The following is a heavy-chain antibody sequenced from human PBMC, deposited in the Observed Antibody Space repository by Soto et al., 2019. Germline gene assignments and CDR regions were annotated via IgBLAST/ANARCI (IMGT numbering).Heavy chain of an antibody. CDR2: IYPADSDT. CDR1: GYSFTSYW. V-gene: IGHV5-51*01. J-gene: IGHJ6*02. CDR3: ARRRATGYYGIDV. Sequence: PGESLKISCQDSGYSFTSYWIGWVRQMPGKGLEWMGTIYPADSDTRYTPTFKGQVTISVDRSINTAYLRWSSLRASDTAMYYCARRRATGYYGIDVWGQGTTVTVSS. D-gene: IGHD1-26*01.